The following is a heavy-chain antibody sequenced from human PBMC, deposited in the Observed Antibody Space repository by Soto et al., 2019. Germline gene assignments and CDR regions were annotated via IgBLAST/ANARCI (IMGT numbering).Heavy chain of an antibody. J-gene: IGHJ5*02. V-gene: IGHV4-59*01. CDR2: IYYSGST. CDR1: GGSISSYY. Sequence: SETLSLTCTVSGGSISSYYWSWIRQPPGKGLEWIGYIYYSGSTNYNPSLKGRVTISVDTSKNQFSLKLSSVTAADTAVYYCARVGLSAVAAYDNWFDPWGQGTLVTVSS. CDR3: ARVGLSAVAAYDNWFDP. D-gene: IGHD6-19*01.